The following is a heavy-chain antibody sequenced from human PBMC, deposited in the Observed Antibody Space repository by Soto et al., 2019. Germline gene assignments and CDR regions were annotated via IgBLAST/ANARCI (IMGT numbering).Heavy chain of an antibody. V-gene: IGHV4-59*01. CDR2: IYYSGST. J-gene: IGHJ4*02. CDR1: GGSISSYY. Sequence: SETLSLTCTVSGGSISSYYWSWIRQPPGKGLEWIGYIYYSGSTNYNPSLKSRVTISVDTSKNQFSLKLSSVTAADTAVYYCARVGRALRLYYFDYWGQGTLVTVSS. CDR3: ARVGRALRLYYFDY. D-gene: IGHD3-3*01.